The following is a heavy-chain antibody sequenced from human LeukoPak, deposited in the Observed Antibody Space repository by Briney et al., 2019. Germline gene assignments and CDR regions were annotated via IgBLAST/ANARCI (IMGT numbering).Heavy chain of an antibody. CDR1: GYTFTGYY. CDR3: ARALGSYGSGSYAVDY. V-gene: IGHV1-2*04. J-gene: IGHJ4*02. CDR2: INPNSGGT. D-gene: IGHD3-10*01. Sequence: ASVKVSCKASGYTFTGYYMHWVRQAPGQGLEWMGWINPNSGGTNYAQKFQGWVTMTRDTSISTAYMELSRLRSDDTAVYYCARALGSYGSGSYAVDYWGQGTLVTVSS.